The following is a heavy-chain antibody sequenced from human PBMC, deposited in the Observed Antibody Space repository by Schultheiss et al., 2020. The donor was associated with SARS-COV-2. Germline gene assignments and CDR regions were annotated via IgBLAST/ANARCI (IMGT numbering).Heavy chain of an antibody. D-gene: IGHD5-24*01. J-gene: IGHJ4*02. V-gene: IGHV4-34*01. CDR3: ARGEDGYKPSLGY. Sequence: SQTLSLTCAVYGGSFSGYYWSWIRQPPGKGLEWIGYIYYSGSTNYNPSLKSRVTISVDTSKNQFSLKLSSVTAADTAVYYCARGEDGYKPSLGYWGQGTLVTVSS. CDR1: GGSFSGYY. CDR2: IYYSGST.